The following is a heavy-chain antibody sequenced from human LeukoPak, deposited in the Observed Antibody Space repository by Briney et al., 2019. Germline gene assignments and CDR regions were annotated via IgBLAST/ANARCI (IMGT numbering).Heavy chain of an antibody. CDR2: IYYSGST. CDR1: GVSISSSNNY. CDR3: ARAELFGDYYFDY. Sequence: PSETLSLTCTVSGVSISSSNNYWGWIRQPPGKGLEWIGYIYYSGSTSYNPSLKSRVTMSVDTSKNQFSLKLSSVTAADTAVYYCARAELFGDYYFDYWGQGTLVTVSS. D-gene: IGHD2-21*01. J-gene: IGHJ4*02. V-gene: IGHV4-61*05.